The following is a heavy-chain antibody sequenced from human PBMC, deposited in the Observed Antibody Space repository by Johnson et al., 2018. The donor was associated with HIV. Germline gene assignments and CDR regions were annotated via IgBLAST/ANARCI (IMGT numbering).Heavy chain of an antibody. CDR1: GFTFSSYG. V-gene: IGHV3-30*18. CDR2: ISYDGSNK. J-gene: IGHJ3*02. CDR3: AKGDKSQGQEPVLGAFDI. Sequence: VQLVESGGGVVQPGRSLRLSCAASGFTFSSYGMHWVRQAPGKGLEWVAVISYDGSNKYYRDSVKGRFTISRDNSKNTLYLQMNSLRAEDTAVYYCAKGDKSQGQEPVLGAFDIWGQGTMVTVSS. D-gene: IGHD1-26*01.